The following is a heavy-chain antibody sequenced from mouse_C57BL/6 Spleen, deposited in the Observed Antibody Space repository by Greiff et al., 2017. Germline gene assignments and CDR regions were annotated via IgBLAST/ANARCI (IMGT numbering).Heavy chain of an antibody. D-gene: IGHD1-1*01. CDR1: GYTFTSYW. CDR3: ARGYYYGSSYRAMDY. J-gene: IGHJ4*01. V-gene: IGHV1-59*01. CDR2: IDPSDSYT. Sequence: QVHVKQPGAELVRPGTSVKLSCKASGYTFTSYWMHWVKQRPGQGLEWIGVIDPSDSYTNYNQKFKGKATLTVDTSSSTAYMQLSSLTSEDSAVYYGARGYYYGSSYRAMDYWGQGTSVTVSS.